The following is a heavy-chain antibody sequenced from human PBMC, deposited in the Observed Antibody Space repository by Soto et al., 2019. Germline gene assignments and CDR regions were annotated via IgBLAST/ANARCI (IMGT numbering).Heavy chain of an antibody. D-gene: IGHD1-7*01. J-gene: IGHJ6*02. CDR3: ARVDNWNSLGMDV. Sequence: ASVKFSCKASGYTFTSYGSIWVRQAPGQGLEWMGWISAYNGNTNYAQKLQGRVTMTTDTSTSTAYMELRSLRSDDTAVYYCARVDNWNSLGMDVWGQGTTVTVSS. V-gene: IGHV1-18*04. CDR2: ISAYNGNT. CDR1: GYTFTSYG.